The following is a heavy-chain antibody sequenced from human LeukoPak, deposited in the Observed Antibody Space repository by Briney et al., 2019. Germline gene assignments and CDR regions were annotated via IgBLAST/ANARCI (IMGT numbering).Heavy chain of an antibody. D-gene: IGHD5-24*01. CDR2: ISYSGNS. CDR3: ARVVEMATIALRYFDY. CDR1: GGSVSSNGYF. Sequence: PSETLSLTCTVSGGSVSSNGYFWGWIRQPPGQGLEWIGSISYSGNSYYNPSLKSRVTISVDTSKNQFSLKPSSVTAADTAVYYCARVVEMATIALRYFDYWGQGTLVTVSS. J-gene: IGHJ4*02. V-gene: IGHV4-39*07.